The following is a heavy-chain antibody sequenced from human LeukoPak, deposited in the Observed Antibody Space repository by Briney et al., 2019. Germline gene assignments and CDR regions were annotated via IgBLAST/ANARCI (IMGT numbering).Heavy chain of an antibody. J-gene: IGHJ4*02. Sequence: PSETLSLTXTVSGGSFRRVGYFWSWIRQPAGKGLEWIGRIYTNGDTNYNPSLKSRVTMSVDTSTNQFSLKLSSVTAADTAVYYCARERRDDYVSFDYWGQGTLVSVSS. CDR3: ARERRDDYVSFDY. CDR1: GGSFRRVGYF. D-gene: IGHD4-17*01. CDR2: IYTNGDT. V-gene: IGHV4-61*02.